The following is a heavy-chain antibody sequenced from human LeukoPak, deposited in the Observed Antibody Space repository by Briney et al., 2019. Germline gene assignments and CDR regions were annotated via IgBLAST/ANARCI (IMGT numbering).Heavy chain of an antibody. CDR3: AREIGPRQLHLWGSAFDY. CDR1: GGPISSSSYY. Sequence: SETLSLTCTVSGGPISSSSYYWGWIRQPPGKGLEWIGTIYYSGSTYYNPSLKSRVTMTRDTSTSTVYMELSSLRSEDTAVYYCAREIGPRQLHLWGSAFDYWGQGTLVTVSS. V-gene: IGHV4-39*07. CDR2: IYYSGST. D-gene: IGHD5-18*01. J-gene: IGHJ4*02.